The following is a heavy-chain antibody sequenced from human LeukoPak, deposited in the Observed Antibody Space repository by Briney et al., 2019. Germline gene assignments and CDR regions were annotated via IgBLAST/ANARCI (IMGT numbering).Heavy chain of an antibody. CDR3: ARDAKYYFGSRTYFFFEY. CDR1: GGSFSSYY. V-gene: IGHV4-4*07. CDR2: IYTSGTT. J-gene: IGHJ4*02. D-gene: IGHD3-10*01. Sequence: PSETLSLTCTVSGGSFSSYYWSWIRQPAGKGLEWIGHIYTSGTTNYNPSLKSRVTMSIDTSKNQFSLKLSSVTAADTAIYYCARDAKYYFGSRTYFFFEYWGQGTLLTVSS.